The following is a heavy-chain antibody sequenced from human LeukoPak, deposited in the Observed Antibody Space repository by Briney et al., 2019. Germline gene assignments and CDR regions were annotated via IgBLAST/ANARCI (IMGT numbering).Heavy chain of an antibody. CDR3: ARGGSFVEY. J-gene: IGHJ4*02. Sequence: GGSLRLSCAASGFTFSNYEMHWVRRAPGKGLEWVSYISSGGSTVYYADSVKGRFTVSRDNAKNSLYLQTSSLRAEDTAVYYCARGGSFVEYWGRGTLVSVSS. V-gene: IGHV3-48*03. CDR1: GFTFSNYE. CDR2: ISSGGSTV. D-gene: IGHD3-10*01.